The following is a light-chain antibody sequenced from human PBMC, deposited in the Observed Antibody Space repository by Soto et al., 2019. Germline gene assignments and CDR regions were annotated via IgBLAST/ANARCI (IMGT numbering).Light chain of an antibody. Sequence: DIAVTQSPSFLSAYVGDRVNITCRASQGICIYLAWYQQKPGRAPKLLIYPASAVQTGVPSRLSGSGSGTEFTLSIRSLQPQDYATYYFQQINKYPRTSGQGNKLVIK. V-gene: IGKV1-9*01. CDR2: PAS. CDR3: QQINKYPRT. J-gene: IGKJ2*01. CDR1: QGICIY.